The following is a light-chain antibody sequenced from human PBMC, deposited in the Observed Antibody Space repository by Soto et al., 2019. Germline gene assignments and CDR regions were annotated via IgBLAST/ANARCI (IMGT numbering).Light chain of an antibody. Sequence: DMQMTQSPSSLSASVGDRVTITCRPSQTIDNYLNWYQHKPGKAPKLSIYGASTLQSGVSSRFTGSASGTDFTLTIDNLQDEDFATYYCQQTYTIPFAFGQGTKLEI. J-gene: IGKJ2*01. CDR1: QTIDNY. V-gene: IGKV1-39*01. CDR2: GAS. CDR3: QQTYTIPFA.